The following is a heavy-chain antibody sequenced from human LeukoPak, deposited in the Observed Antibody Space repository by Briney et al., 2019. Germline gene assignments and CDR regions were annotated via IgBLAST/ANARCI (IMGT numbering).Heavy chain of an antibody. Sequence: ASVKVSCKASGYTFTSYYIHWVRQAPGQGLEWMGWINPNSGGTNYAQKFQGRVTMTRDTSISTAYMELSRLRSDDTAVYYCARDIRMQWLAPRAFDIWGQGTMVTVSS. J-gene: IGHJ3*02. V-gene: IGHV1-2*02. CDR1: GYTFTSYY. CDR3: ARDIRMQWLAPRAFDI. CDR2: INPNSGGT. D-gene: IGHD6-19*01.